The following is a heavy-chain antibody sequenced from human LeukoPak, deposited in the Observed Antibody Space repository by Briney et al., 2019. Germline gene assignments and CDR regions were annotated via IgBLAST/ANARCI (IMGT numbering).Heavy chain of an antibody. CDR2: INSDGSST. V-gene: IGHV3-74*03. J-gene: IGHJ5*02. D-gene: IGHD6-6*01. CDR1: GFAFTNYW. CDR3: ARDPDSSSTWFDP. Sequence: GGSLRLSCAAPGFAFTNYWMHWVRQAPGKGLVWVSRINSDGSSTKYADSVKGRFTISRDNAKNTLYLQMNSLRAEDTAVYYCARDPDSSSTWFDPWGQGTLVTVSS.